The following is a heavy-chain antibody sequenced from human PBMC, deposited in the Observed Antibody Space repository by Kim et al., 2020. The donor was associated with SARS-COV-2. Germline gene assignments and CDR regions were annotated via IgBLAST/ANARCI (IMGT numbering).Heavy chain of an antibody. Sequence: GGSLRLSCAASGFTFSSYSMHWVRQAPGKGLVWVSRINGDGSGTNYADSVKGRFTISRDNAKKTLYLQVNSLSAEDTAVYYCARSAAGAFDIWGQGTMVTVSS. CDR3: ARSAAGAFDI. CDR2: INGDGSGT. D-gene: IGHD6-25*01. J-gene: IGHJ3*02. V-gene: IGHV3-74*01. CDR1: GFTFSSYS.